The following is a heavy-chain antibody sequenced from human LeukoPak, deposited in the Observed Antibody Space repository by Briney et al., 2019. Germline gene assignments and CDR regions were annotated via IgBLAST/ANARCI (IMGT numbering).Heavy chain of an antibody. D-gene: IGHD3-16*01. Sequence: AASVKVSCKASGYTFTSYYMHWVRQAPGQGLEWMGIINPSGGSTSYAQKFQGRVTMTRDTSTSTVYMELSSLRSEDTAVYYCATWGPADYFDYWGQGTLVTVSS. J-gene: IGHJ4*02. CDR3: ATWGPADYFDY. CDR1: GYTFTSYY. CDR2: INPSGGST. V-gene: IGHV1-46*01.